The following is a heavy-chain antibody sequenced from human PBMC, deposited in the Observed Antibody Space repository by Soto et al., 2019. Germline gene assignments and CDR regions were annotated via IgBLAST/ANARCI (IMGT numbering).Heavy chain of an antibody. CDR1: GGSVTNINYF. Sequence: SETLSLTCSVSGGSVTNINYFWAWIRQSPGKGLEWIANIYYTGTTFYNPSLRSRVSMTIAASKNRFSLNLSSVTASDTALYYCARHEYVSSSYDLLDVWGRGTMVT. CDR2: IYYTGTT. CDR3: ARHEYVSSSYDLLDV. V-gene: IGHV4-39*01. D-gene: IGHD3-22*01. J-gene: IGHJ3*01.